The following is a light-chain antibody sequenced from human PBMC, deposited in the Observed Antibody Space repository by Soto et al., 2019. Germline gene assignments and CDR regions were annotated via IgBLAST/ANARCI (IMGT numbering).Light chain of an antibody. CDR1: QGISNY. V-gene: IGKV1-9*01. CDR3: QQFKNYPRT. J-gene: IGKJ2*01. CDR2: TAS. Sequence: DIQVTQSPSFLSASVGDRVTITCRASQGISNYLAWYQQKPGRAPKLLIYTASTLHSGVPSRFSGSGSGTEFTLTISSLQPEGFATYYCQQFKNYPRTFGQGTKLEIK.